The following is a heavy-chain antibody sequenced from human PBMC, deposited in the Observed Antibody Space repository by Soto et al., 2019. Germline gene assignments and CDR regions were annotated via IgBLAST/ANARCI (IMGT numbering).Heavy chain of an antibody. V-gene: IGHV2-5*02. CDR2: IYCDDDN. CDR3: AHRRYYGSGRQTWGDYLDY. J-gene: IGHJ4*02. D-gene: IGHD3-10*01. CDR1: GFSLSTSGVG. Sequence: QITLKESGPTLVKPTQPLTLTCTFSGFSLSTSGVGVGWIRQPPGKALEWLALIYCDDDNRYSPSLKSRLTITQETSKDQVVLTMTNMDPLDTATYYWAHRRYYGSGRQTWGDYLDYWGQGTLVTVSS.